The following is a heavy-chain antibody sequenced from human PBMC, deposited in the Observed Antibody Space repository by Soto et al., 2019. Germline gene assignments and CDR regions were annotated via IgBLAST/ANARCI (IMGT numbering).Heavy chain of an antibody. CDR1: GYTFTSYA. CDR3: ARDGGRAGGYYYYYMDV. CDR2: INAGNGNT. Sequence: VKVSCKASGYTFTSYAMHWVRQAPGQSLEWMGWINAGNGNTKYSQKFQGRVTITRDTSASTAYMELSSLRSEDTAVYYCARDGGRAGGYYYYYMDVWGKGTTVTVSS. V-gene: IGHV1-3*01. J-gene: IGHJ6*03. D-gene: IGHD2-15*01.